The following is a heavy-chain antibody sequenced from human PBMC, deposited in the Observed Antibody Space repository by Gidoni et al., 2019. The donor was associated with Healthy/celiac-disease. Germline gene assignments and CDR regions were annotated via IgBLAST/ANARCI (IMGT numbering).Heavy chain of an antibody. J-gene: IGHJ6*02. CDR1: GYTFRTYY. D-gene: IGHD2-15*01. CDR2: INAGNGNT. CDR3: ATVVAGGPDYGLDG. V-gene: IGHV1-3*01. Sequence: QVPLVQSGAEVKHPGASVTVSCTASGYTFRTYYMHWVRQAPGQRLEWMGWINAGNGNTRYSQTFQGRVSVIRDKSANAAYRELSSLRFEDKAVYYCATVVAGGPDYGLDGWGPGTTVTVS.